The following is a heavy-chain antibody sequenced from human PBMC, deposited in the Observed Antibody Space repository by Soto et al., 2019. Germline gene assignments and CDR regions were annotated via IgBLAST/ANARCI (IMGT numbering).Heavy chain of an antibody. J-gene: IGHJ4*02. CDR2: IWYDGSNK. V-gene: IGHV3-33*01. CDR1: GFTFSSYG. D-gene: IGHD6-6*01. CDR3: ARETIAARSSLYY. Sequence: GGSLRLSCAASGFTFSSYGMHWVRQAPGKGLEWVAVIWYDGSNKYYADSVKGRFTISRDNSKNTLYLQMNSLRAEDMAVYYCARETIAARSSLYYWGQGTLVTVSS.